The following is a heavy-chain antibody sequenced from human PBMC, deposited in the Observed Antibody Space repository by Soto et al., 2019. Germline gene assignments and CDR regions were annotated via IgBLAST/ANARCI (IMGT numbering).Heavy chain of an antibody. V-gene: IGHV1-18*01. Sequence: ASVKVSCKASGYTFTSYGISWVRQAPGQGLEWMGWISAYNGNTNYAQKLQGRVSMTTDTSTSTAYMELRSLRSDDTAVYYCARSPSDCSSTSCYGGLDYWGQGTLDTVSS. CDR2: ISAYNGNT. J-gene: IGHJ4*02. CDR1: GYTFTSYG. CDR3: ARSPSDCSSTSCYGGLDY. D-gene: IGHD2-2*01.